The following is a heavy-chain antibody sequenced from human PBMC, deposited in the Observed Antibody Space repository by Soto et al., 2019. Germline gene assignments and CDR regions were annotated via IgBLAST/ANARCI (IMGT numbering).Heavy chain of an antibody. CDR2: INPNSGGT. CDR1: GYTFTGYY. J-gene: IGHJ4*02. V-gene: IGHV1-2*04. Sequence: ASVKVSCKASGYTFTGYYMHWVRQAPGQGLEWMGWINPNSGGTNYAQKFQGWVTMTRDTSISTAYMELSRLRSDDTAVYYCARGLRVWSGFTPEVIKYYFDYWGQGTLVTVSS. D-gene: IGHD3-3*01. CDR3: ARGLRVWSGFTPEVIKYYFDY.